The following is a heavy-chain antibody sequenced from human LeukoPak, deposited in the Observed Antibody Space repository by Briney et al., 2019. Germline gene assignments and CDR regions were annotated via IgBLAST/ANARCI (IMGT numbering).Heavy chain of an antibody. D-gene: IGHD3-16*02. J-gene: IGHJ4*02. V-gene: IGHV4-4*02. CDR1: LDSTISNF. CDR3: AREIIGGFNPGAY. Sequence: SETLSLTCTVSLDSTISNFWSWVRQPPGKGLEWIGEIHRSGSTNYNPSLQRRVTISMDRPKNQIALELSSVTAADTAVYYCAREIIGGFNPGAYWGQGTLVTVSS. CDR2: IHRSGST.